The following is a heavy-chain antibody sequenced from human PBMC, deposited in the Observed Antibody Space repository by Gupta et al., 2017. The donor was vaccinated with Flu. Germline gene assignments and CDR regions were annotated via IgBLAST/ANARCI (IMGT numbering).Heavy chain of an antibody. CDR3: ARMPYGTNSFDY. J-gene: IGHJ4*02. V-gene: IGHV1-18*01. Sequence: QVHLVQSETEVKKPGASVKVYCKASGYSFSDYPMSWVRQAPGQGLEWMGWISTHNGDTSYAQDLQGRITMTTDTSTSKVFMELRSLRSDDTAVYYCARMPYGTNSFDYWGQGTLVSVSS. D-gene: IGHD2-8*01. CDR2: ISTHNGDT. CDR1: GYSFSDYP.